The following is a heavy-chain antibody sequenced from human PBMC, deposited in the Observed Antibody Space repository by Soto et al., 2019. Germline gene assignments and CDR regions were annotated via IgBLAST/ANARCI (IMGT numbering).Heavy chain of an antibody. Sequence: QVQLVESGGGVVQPGRSLRLSCAASGFTFSSYGMHWVRQPPGKGLEWVAVISYDGSNKYYADSVKGRVTISRDNSKNTLYLRMNSLRAEDTGLYYCAKGSTAMTYFDYWGQGTRVTVCS. CDR1: GFTFSSYG. J-gene: IGHJ4*02. CDR2: ISYDGSNK. D-gene: IGHD5-18*01. CDR3: AKGSTAMTYFDY. V-gene: IGHV3-30*18.